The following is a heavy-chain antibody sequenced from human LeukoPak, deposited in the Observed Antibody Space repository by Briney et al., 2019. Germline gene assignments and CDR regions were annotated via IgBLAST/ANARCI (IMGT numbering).Heavy chain of an antibody. CDR2: LYYTGSP. CDR1: GGAINSYY. CDR3: ARGHRTDAFDI. V-gene: IGHV4-59*01. J-gene: IGHJ3*02. Sequence: SETLSLTCTVSGGAINSYYWSWIRQPPGKGLEWIGYLYYTGSPSYNPALEGRVTISVDASKNQFSLKLRSVTAADTAVFFCARGHRTDAFDIWGQGTRVIVSS.